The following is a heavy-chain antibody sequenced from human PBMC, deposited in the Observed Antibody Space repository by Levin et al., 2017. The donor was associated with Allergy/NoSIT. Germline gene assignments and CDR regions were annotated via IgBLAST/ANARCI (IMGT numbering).Heavy chain of an antibody. CDR3: ARIVVIAVANNWFDP. CDR1: GGSISSSSYY. CDR2: IYYSGST. V-gene: IGHV4-39*01. D-gene: IGHD6-19*01. J-gene: IGHJ5*02. Sequence: SETLSLTCTVSGGSISSSSYYWGWIRQPPGKGLEWIGSIYYSGSTYYNPSLKSRVTISVDTSKNQFSLKLSSVTAADTAVYYCARIVVIAVANNWFDPWGQGTLVTVSS.